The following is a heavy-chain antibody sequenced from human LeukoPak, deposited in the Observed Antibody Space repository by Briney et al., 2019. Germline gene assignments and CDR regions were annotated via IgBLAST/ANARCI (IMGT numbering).Heavy chain of an antibody. D-gene: IGHD5-18*01. J-gene: IGHJ4*02. CDR3: ARDLAYSYGSTDNY. CDR2: INPNSGGT. CDR1: GYTFTGFY. Sequence: GASVKVSYKASGYTFTGFYMHWVRQAPGQGLEWMGWINPNSGGTNYAQKFQGRVTMTRDTSISTAYMELSRLRSDDTAVYYCARDLAYSYGSTDNYWGQGTLATVSS. V-gene: IGHV1-2*02.